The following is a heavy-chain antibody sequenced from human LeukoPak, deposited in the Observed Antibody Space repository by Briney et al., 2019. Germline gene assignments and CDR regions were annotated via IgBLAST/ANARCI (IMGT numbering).Heavy chain of an antibody. Sequence: GGSLRLSCAASGFIFSDHWMHWVRQAPGKGLEWVAVISYDGSNKYYADSVKGRFTISRDNSKNTLYLQMNSLRAEDTAVYYCAKDSSLNYWGQGTLVTVSS. J-gene: IGHJ4*02. CDR2: ISYDGSNK. CDR1: GFIFSDHW. V-gene: IGHV3-30*18. CDR3: AKDSSLNY.